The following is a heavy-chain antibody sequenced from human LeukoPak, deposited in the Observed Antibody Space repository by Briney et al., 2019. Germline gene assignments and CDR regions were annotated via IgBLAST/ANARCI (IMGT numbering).Heavy chain of an antibody. J-gene: IGHJ6*03. V-gene: IGHV4-39*07. CDR3: ARVVPRKYYDSESHYWLNLYMDV. Sequence: WGTLCLSCAVSGVTVTSYYYWAWIRAPPGRGLEWIGGIYFSGNTWYNPSLKSRLTISLDASQNKLSLKLRSVTAADTAVFFCARVVPRKYYDSESHYWLNLYMDVWGEGTTVSVSS. CDR2: IYFSGNT. CDR1: GVTVTSYYY. D-gene: IGHD3-10*01.